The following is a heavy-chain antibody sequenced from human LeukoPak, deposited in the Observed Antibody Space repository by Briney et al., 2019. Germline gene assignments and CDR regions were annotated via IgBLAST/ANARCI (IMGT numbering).Heavy chain of an antibody. CDR2: INHSGST. V-gene: IGHV4-34*01. J-gene: IGHJ4*02. CDR3: ARGFPTLGYCSGGSCYSLDY. D-gene: IGHD2-15*01. CDR1: GGSFSGYY. Sequence: SETLSLTCAVYGGSFSGYYWSWIRQPPGKGLEWIGEINHSGSTNYNPSLKSRVTMSVDTSKNQFSLKPSSVTAADTAVYYCARGFPTLGYCSGGSCYSLDYWGQGTLVTVSS.